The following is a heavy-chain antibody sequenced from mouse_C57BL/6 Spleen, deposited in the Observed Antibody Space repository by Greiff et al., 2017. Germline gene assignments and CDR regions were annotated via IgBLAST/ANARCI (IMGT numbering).Heavy chain of an antibody. D-gene: IGHD3-2*02. CDR2: IDPSDSYT. J-gene: IGHJ2*01. CDR1: GYTFTSYW. CDR3: ARWSDSSGPPDY. Sequence: QVQLQQPGAELVTPGASVKLSCKASGYTFTSYWMQWVQQRPGQGLEWIGVIDPSDSYTNYNQKFKGKATLTVDTSSSTAYMQLSSLTSEDSAVYYCARWSDSSGPPDYWGQVTTLTVSS. V-gene: IGHV1-50*01.